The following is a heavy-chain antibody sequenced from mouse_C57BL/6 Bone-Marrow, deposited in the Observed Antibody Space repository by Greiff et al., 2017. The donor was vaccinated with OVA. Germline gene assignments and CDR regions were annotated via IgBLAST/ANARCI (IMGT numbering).Heavy chain of an antibody. CDR1: GYSFTGYY. V-gene: IGHV1-42*01. D-gene: IGHD2-5*01. Sequence: VQLQQSGPELVKPGASVKISCKASGYSFTGYYMNWVKQSPEKSLEWIGEINPSTGGTTYNQKFKAKATLTVDKSSSTAYMQLKRLTSEDSAVYYCARGNYSNYYYAMDYWGQGTSVTVSS. J-gene: IGHJ4*01. CDR3: ARGNYSNYYYAMDY. CDR2: INPSTGGT.